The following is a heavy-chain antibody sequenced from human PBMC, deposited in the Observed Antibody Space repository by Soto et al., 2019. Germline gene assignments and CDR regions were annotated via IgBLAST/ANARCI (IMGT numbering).Heavy chain of an antibody. CDR2: ISGYNGDT. J-gene: IGHJ6*02. V-gene: IGHV1-18*01. D-gene: IGHD2-8*01. CDR3: AKNGQPPYYYYGLDV. Sequence: QGHLVQSGAEVKKPGTSVKVSCKASGYTFTRYGISWVRQAPGQGLEWMGWISGYNGDTNYAQNLQGRVTMTIATSTSTADMELRSLPSDDTAVYYCAKNGQPPYYYYGLDVWGQGTTVTVSS. CDR1: GYTFTRYG.